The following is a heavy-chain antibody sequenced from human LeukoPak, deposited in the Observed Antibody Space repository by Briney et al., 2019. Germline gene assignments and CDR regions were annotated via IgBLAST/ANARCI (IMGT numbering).Heavy chain of an antibody. CDR1: GFTFSTYA. D-gene: IGHD6-19*01. J-gene: IGHJ4*02. V-gene: IGHV3-23*01. Sequence: PGGSLRLSCAASGFTFSTYAMAWVRQAPGKGLEWVSGISASGGSTYHAPSVHGRFTISRDNSKDILLLQMNSLRAEDTAVYYCAKQKETRQWLAPVGDWGQGTLVTVSS. CDR3: AKQKETRQWLAPVGD. CDR2: ISASGGST.